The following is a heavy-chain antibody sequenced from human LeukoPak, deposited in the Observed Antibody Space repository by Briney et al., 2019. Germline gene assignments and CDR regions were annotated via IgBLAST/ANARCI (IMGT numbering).Heavy chain of an antibody. CDR3: ARANGLTVITFDY. D-gene: IGHD4-17*01. Sequence: ASVKVSCKVSGYTLTELSMHWVRQAPGKGLEWMGGFDPDDGETVYAQKFQGGVTMTEDTSTDTAYMELSSLRSEDTAVYYCARANGLTVITFDYWGQGTLVTVSS. V-gene: IGHV1-24*01. CDR2: FDPDDGET. CDR1: GYTLTELS. J-gene: IGHJ4*02.